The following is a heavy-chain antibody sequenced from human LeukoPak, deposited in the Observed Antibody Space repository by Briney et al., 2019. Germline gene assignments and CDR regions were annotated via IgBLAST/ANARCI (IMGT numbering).Heavy chain of an antibody. Sequence: SETLSLICTVSAGSISSYYWSWIRQPPGKGLEWIGSMSYTGSTNYDPSLKSRVTMSVDTSKNQFSLKLSSVTAADTAVYYCARHVNRGDYFDYWGQGTLVTVSS. D-gene: IGHD3-10*01. V-gene: IGHV4-59*01. CDR1: AGSISSYY. J-gene: IGHJ4*02. CDR3: ARHVNRGDYFDY. CDR2: MSYTGST.